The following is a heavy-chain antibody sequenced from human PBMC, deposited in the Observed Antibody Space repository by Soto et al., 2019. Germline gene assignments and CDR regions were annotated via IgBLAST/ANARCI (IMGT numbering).Heavy chain of an antibody. J-gene: IGHJ5*02. D-gene: IGHD3-10*01. V-gene: IGHV4-38-2*02. Sequence: PSGSLSLTCAASGYSMSSWDEGGWFRRPPGKGPEWIGSVYHDGRTRYNPPLESRVTISVDTSKNQFSLNLNSVTVADTAMYYCARDFHGSRAARWFGLWGQGPLGT. CDR1: GYSMSSWDE. CDR2: VYHDGRT. CDR3: ARDFHGSRAARWFGL.